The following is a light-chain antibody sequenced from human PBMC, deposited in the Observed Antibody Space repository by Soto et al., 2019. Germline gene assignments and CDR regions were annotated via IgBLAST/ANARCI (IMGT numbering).Light chain of an antibody. CDR2: KAS. Sequence: DIQMTQSPSTLSASVGDRVTITCRASQSIDSWLAWYQQKPGKVPKLLIYKASTLESGVPSRFSGSGSGTEFTLAISSLQHDDFATYYCQQYHRYPLTFGPGTKVDIK. CDR1: QSIDSW. J-gene: IGKJ3*01. V-gene: IGKV1-5*03. CDR3: QQYHRYPLT.